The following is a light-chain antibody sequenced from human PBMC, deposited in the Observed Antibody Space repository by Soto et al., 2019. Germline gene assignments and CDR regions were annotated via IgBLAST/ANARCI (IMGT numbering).Light chain of an antibody. Sequence: SYELTQPPSVSVAPGQTARITCGGNDIGDKSVHWYQQKPGQAPLLVVYDDTDRPSGIPERFSGSNSGNMATLTISRVEAGDEADYYCQVWDSSSDHWVFGGGTKVTVL. J-gene: IGLJ3*02. CDR2: DDT. V-gene: IGLV3-21*02. CDR1: DIGDKS. CDR3: QVWDSSSDHWV.